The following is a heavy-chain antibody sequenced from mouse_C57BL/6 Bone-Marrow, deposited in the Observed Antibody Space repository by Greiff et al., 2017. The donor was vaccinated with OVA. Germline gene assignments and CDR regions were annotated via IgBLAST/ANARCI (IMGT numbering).Heavy chain of an antibody. Sequence: VQLQQSGAELARPGASVKLSCKASGYTFTSYGISWVKQRPGQGLEWIGDIYPGSGSTNYNEKFKSKATLTVDTSSSTAYMQLSSLTSEDSAVYYCANYYGSSYLYYFDYWGQGTTLTVSS. CDR3: ANYYGSSYLYYFDY. CDR1: GYTFTSYG. D-gene: IGHD1-1*01. CDR2: IYPGSGST. V-gene: IGHV1-55*01. J-gene: IGHJ2*01.